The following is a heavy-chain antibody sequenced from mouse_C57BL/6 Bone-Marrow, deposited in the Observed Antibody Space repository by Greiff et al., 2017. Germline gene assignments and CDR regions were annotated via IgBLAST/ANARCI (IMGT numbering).Heavy chain of an antibody. J-gene: IGHJ4*01. D-gene: IGHD1-1*01. CDR2: IYPSDSET. V-gene: IGHV1-61*01. CDR3: ARDYGSSPRAMDY. CDR1: GYTFTSYW. Sequence: QQSCKASGYTFTSYWMDWVKQRPGQGLEWIGNIYPSDSETHYNQKFKDKATLTVDKSSSTAYMQLSSLTSEDSAVYYCARDYGSSPRAMDYWGQGTSVTVSS.